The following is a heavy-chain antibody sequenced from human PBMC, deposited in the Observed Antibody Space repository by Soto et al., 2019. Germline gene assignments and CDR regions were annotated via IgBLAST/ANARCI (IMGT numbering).Heavy chain of an antibody. V-gene: IGHV3-74*01. CDR1: GFTFSSYW. Sequence: GGSLRLSCAASGFTFSSYWMHCVRQAPGKGLVWVSRINSDGSSTSYADSVKGRFTISRDNAKSTLYLQMNSLRAEDTAVYYCARVNSSYDFFDYYYYYGMDVWGQGTTVTVSS. J-gene: IGHJ6*02. CDR2: INSDGSST. CDR3: ARVNSSYDFFDYYYYYGMDV. D-gene: IGHD5-12*01.